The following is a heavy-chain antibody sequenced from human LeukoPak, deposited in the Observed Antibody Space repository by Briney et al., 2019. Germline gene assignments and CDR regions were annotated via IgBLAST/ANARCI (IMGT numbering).Heavy chain of an antibody. CDR2: NNHSGSS. D-gene: IGHD5-18*01. CDR1: GESFTGYY. J-gene: IGHJ4*02. V-gene: IGHV4-34*01. Sequence: KSSETLSLTCAVYGESFTGYYWSWIRQPPGKRLEWIGENNHSGSSNYNPSLKRRATISVDTSKNQFSLKLTSVTAADTAVYYCARGRKYTSGYRVTELGSGYSDYWGQGTLVTVSS. CDR3: ARGRKYTSGYRVTELGSGYSDY.